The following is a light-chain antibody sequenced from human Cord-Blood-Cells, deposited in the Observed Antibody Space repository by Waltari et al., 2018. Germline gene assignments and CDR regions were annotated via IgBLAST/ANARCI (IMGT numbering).Light chain of an antibody. CDR1: QSISSY. V-gene: IGKV1-39*01. J-gene: IGKJ2*01. CDR3: QQSYSTPQT. CDR2: AAS. Sequence: DIQMTQSPSYLSASVGDRVTITCRASQSISSYLNWYQKKPGKAPKLLIYAASSLQSGVPSRFSGSGSGTDFTLTISSRQPEDFATYYCQQSYSTPQTFGQGTKLEIK.